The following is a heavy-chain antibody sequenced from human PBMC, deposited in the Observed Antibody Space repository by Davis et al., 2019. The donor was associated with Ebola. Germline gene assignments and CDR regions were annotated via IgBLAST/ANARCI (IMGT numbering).Heavy chain of an antibody. J-gene: IGHJ6*02. CDR2: ISSSGSTI. CDR3: ARVVGYDFWSGYATAGYYYYGMDV. V-gene: IGHV3-48*03. Sequence: PGGSLRLSCAASGFTFSSYEMNWVRQAPGKGLEWVSYISSSGSTIYYADSVKGRFTISRDNAKNSLYLQMNSLRAEDTAVYYCARVVGYDFWSGYATAGYYYYGMDVWGQGTTVTVSS. D-gene: IGHD3-3*01. CDR1: GFTFSSYE.